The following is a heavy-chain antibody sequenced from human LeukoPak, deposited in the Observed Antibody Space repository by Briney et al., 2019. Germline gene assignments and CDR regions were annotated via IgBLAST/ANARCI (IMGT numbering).Heavy chain of an antibody. CDR1: GFTFSRYW. V-gene: IGHV3-74*01. J-gene: IGHJ4*02. D-gene: IGHD3-16*01. CDR2: INPDGSST. Sequence: GGSLRLSCTASGFTFSRYWMHWVRQAPGKGLVWVSRINPDGSSTGYADSVKGRFTISRDNAKNTLYLQMNSLRAEDTGVYCCATSRSFDYRGQGTLVTVSS. CDR3: ATSRSFDY.